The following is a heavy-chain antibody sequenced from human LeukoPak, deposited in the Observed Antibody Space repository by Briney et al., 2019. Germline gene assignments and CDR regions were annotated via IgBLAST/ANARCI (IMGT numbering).Heavy chain of an antibody. J-gene: IGHJ4*02. CDR3: ARTTAMAGFDY. CDR1: GFTFSSYT. D-gene: IGHD6-19*01. Sequence: PGGSLRLSCAASGFTFSSYTMTWVRQAPGKGLEWVSSISSTTSYIYYADSVKGRFTVSRDNAKSSLYLQMNSLRAEDTAVYYCARTTAMAGFDYWGQGTMVTFSS. CDR2: ISSTTSYI. V-gene: IGHV3-21*01.